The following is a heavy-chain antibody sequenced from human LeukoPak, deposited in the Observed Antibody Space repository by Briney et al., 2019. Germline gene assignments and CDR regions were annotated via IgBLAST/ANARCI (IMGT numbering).Heavy chain of an antibody. V-gene: IGHV4-59*01. D-gene: IGHD6-13*01. CDR1: SSSINGYF. CDR2: IYYSGNA. J-gene: IGHJ4*02. Sequence: PSETLSLTCTDSSSSINGYFWNWIRQPPGKGLEWIGYIYYSGNANYNPSLYNPSLKSRLTILVDTSKNKFSLKLSSVAAVDTAVYYCSRGGSSLDSWGQGTLVTVSS. CDR3: SRGGSSLDS.